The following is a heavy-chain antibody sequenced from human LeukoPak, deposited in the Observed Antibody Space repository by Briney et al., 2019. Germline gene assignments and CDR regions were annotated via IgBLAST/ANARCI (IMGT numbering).Heavy chain of an antibody. J-gene: IGHJ4*02. CDR1: GGTFSSYA. V-gene: IGHV1-69*13. CDR2: IIPIFGTA. CDR3: ARAGIAAAGTLDY. Sequence: SVKVSCKASGGTFSSYAISWVRQAPGEGLEWMGGIIPIFGTANYAQKFQGRVTITADESTSTTYMELSSLRSEDTAVYYCARAGIAAAGTLDYRGQGTLVTVSS. D-gene: IGHD6-13*01.